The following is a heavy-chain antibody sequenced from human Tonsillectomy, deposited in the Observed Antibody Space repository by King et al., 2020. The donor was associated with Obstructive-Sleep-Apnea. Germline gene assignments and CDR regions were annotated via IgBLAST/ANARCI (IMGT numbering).Heavy chain of an antibody. V-gene: IGHV1-46*03. D-gene: IGHD4-11*01. CDR2: INPSGGSR. Sequence: VQLVESGAEVKKPGASVKVSCKASGYTFTSYYMHWVRQAPGQGLDWMGIINPSGGSRSYAQKFQGRLTMTRDTSTSTVDMELSSLRSEDTAVYYCARDHRTVSTTYYYGMDVWGQGTTVTVSS. CDR1: GYTFTSYY. CDR3: ARDHRTVSTTYYYGMDV. J-gene: IGHJ6*02.